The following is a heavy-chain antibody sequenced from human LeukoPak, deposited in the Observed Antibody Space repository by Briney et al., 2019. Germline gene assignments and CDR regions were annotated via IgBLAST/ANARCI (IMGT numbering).Heavy chain of an antibody. D-gene: IGHD1-1*01. V-gene: IGHV1-2*02. CDR3: ARADGTTPFDY. J-gene: IGHJ4*02. Sequence: ASVKVSCKASGYTFTGYYMHWVRQAPGQGLEWMGWINPNSGGTNYAQKVQGRVTMTRDTSISTAYMELSRLISDDTAVYYCARADGTTPFDYWGQGTLVTVSS. CDR2: INPNSGGT. CDR1: GYTFTGYY.